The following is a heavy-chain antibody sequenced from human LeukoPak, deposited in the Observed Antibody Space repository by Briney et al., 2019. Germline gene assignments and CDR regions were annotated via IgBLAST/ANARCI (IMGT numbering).Heavy chain of an antibody. J-gene: IGHJ4*02. CDR2: IYYSGST. CDR1: GGSISSYY. Sequence: PSETLSLTCTVSGGSISSYYWSWIRQPPGKGLEWIGYIYYSGSTNYNPSLKSRVTISVDTSKNQFSLKLSSVTAADTAVYYCARAPSIAAAGGLLYYFDYWGQGTLVTVSS. CDR3: ARAPSIAAAGGLLYYFDY. V-gene: IGHV4-59*01. D-gene: IGHD6-13*01.